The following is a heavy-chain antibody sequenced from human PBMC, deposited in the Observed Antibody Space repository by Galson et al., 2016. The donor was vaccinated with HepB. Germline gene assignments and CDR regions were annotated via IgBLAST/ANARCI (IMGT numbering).Heavy chain of an antibody. Sequence: SETLSLTCTVSGGSISSSSYYWGWIRQPPGKGLEWIGSIYYSGSTYYNPSLKSRVTISVDTSKNQFSLKLSSVTAADTAVYYCARGLVVAAHFWFDPWGQGTLVTVSS. J-gene: IGHJ5*02. CDR1: GGSISSSSYY. CDR3: ARGLVVAAHFWFDP. CDR2: IYYSGST. V-gene: IGHV4-39*07. D-gene: IGHD2-15*01.